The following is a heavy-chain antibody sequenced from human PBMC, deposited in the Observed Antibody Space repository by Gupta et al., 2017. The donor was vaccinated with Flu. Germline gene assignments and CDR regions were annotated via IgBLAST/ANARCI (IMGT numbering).Heavy chain of an antibody. CDR3: ARAGVGGSGWYFNSAFDI. J-gene: IGHJ3*02. V-gene: IGHV4-59*01. CDR2: IYYSGST. D-gene: IGHD6-19*01. CDR1: GGSLSSYY. Sequence: QVQLQESGPGLVKPSETLSLTCTVSGGSLSSYYWSWIRQPPGKGLEWIGYIYYSGSTNYNPSLKSRVTISVDTSKNQFSLKLSSVTAADTAVYYCARAGVGGSGWYFNSAFDIWGQGTMVTVSS.